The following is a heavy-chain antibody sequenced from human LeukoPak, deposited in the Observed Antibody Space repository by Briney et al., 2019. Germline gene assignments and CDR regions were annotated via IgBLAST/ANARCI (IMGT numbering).Heavy chain of an antibody. J-gene: IGHJ5*02. D-gene: IGHD2-2*01. Sequence: GSLRLSCAASGFTLSYFDMNWVRQAPGKGLEWVSSTSTSGRYTNNKDAVRGRFTISRDDAKNSLHLEMNSLRAEDTAVYYCARADCSSSTCYLRRSWFDPWGQGTLVTVSS. CDR1: GFTLSYFD. V-gene: IGHV3-21*01. CDR3: ARADCSSSTCYLRRSWFDP. CDR2: TSTSGRYT.